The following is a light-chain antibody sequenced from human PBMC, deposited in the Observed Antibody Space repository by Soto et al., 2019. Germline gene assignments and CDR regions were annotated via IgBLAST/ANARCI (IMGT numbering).Light chain of an antibody. CDR1: QTVSSSY. J-gene: IGKJ1*01. V-gene: IGKV3-20*01. Sequence: DIVLTQSPGTLSLSPGERATLSCRASQTVSSSYLAWYQQKAGQAPRLLIYGASSRATGIPDRFSGSGSGTDFTLTISRLESEYFAVYYWQWYGSSPPWTFGQGIKVEIK. CDR2: GAS. CDR3: QWYGSSPPWT.